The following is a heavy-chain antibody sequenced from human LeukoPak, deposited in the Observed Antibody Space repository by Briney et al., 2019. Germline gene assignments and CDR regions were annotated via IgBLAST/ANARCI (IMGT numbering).Heavy chain of an antibody. J-gene: IGHJ3*02. CDR3: ARHSGGGTFRNLAARPFLNLGPFFSGSDAFDI. D-gene: IGHD6-6*01. V-gene: IGHV5-51*01. CDR2: IYPGDSDT. CDR1: GYSFTSYW. Sequence: GESLKISCKGSGYSFTSYWIGWVRQMPGKGLEWMGIIYPGDSDTRYSPSFQGQVTISADKSISTAYLQWSSLKASDTAMYYCARHSGGGTFRNLAARPFLNLGPFFSGSDAFDIWGQGTMVTVSS.